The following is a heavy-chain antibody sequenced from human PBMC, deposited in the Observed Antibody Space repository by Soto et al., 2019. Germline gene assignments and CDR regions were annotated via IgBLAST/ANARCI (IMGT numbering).Heavy chain of an antibody. CDR2: ISSSGSTI. CDR3: ASDGGSYPYYYYGMDV. V-gene: IGHV3-48*03. J-gene: IGHJ6*02. D-gene: IGHD1-26*01. Sequence: EVQLVESGGGLVQPGGSLRLSCAASGFTFSSYEMNWVRQAPGKGLEWVSYISSSGSTIYYADSVKGRFTISIDNAKHSLSLQMTSMRPEDTAVYYCASDGGSYPYYYYGMDVWGQGTTVTVSS. CDR1: GFTFSSYE.